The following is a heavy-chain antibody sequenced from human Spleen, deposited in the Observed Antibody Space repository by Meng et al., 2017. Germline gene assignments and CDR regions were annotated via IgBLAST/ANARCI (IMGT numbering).Heavy chain of an antibody. J-gene: IGHJ4*02. Sequence: VRVQELGAGRCKPSETLSLTCVFSGGSLSDYYWSWIRQPPGKGLEWIGEINHSGSTNYNPSLESRATRSVDTSENNLTLKLSSVTAADSAVYYGARGPTTMAHDFDYWGQGTLVTVSS. CDR1: GGSLSDYY. CDR2: INHSGST. D-gene: IGHD4-11*01. CDR3: ARGPTTMAHDFDY. V-gene: IGHV4-34*01.